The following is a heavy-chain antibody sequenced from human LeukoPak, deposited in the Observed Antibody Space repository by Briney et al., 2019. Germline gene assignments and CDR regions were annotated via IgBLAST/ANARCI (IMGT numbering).Heavy chain of an antibody. CDR1: GFTFSSYA. CDR2: ISGSGGST. D-gene: IGHD5/OR15-5a*01. V-gene: IGHV3-23*01. CDR3: ARVSTHGWYFDY. J-gene: IGHJ4*02. Sequence: GGSLRLSCAASGFTFSSYALSWVRQAPGKGLEWVSSISGSGGSTYYADSVKGRFTISRDNSKNTLSLQMNSLRAEDTAVYYCARVSTHGWYFDYWGQGTLVTVSA.